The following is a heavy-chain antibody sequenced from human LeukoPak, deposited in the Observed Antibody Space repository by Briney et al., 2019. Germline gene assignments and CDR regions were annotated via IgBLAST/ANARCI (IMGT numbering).Heavy chain of an antibody. V-gene: IGHV3-11*01. CDR3: ARDFRLYNWFDP. Sequence: SLTPSCAVSGFTFSDYYMSWIRQAPRNGLEWVSYISTSGSTIYYADSVKGRFTISRDNAKNSLYLQMNSLRAEDTAVYYCARDFRLYNWFDPWGQGTLVSVSS. J-gene: IGHJ5*02. CDR1: GFTFSDYY. CDR2: ISTSGSTI.